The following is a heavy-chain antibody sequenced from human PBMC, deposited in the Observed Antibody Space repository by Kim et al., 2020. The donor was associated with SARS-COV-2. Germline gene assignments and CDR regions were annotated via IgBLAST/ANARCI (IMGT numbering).Heavy chain of an antibody. J-gene: IGHJ1*01. CDR2: IKQDGSQQ. CDR1: GFTFGSDG. D-gene: IGHD3-3*01. V-gene: IGHV3-7*03. Sequence: GGSLRLSCAASGFTFGSDGMTWGRKAPGKGLEWVANIKQDGSQQYYVDSVRGRFTVSRDGANMYLQMNSLRSEDTAVYDWARTLSGTTESFEYWGGGAVV. CDR3: ARTLSGTTESFEY.